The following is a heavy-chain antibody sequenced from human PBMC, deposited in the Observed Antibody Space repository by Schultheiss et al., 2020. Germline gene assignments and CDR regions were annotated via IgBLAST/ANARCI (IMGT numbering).Heavy chain of an antibody. J-gene: IGHJ4*02. D-gene: IGHD6-6*01. CDR3: ARDVSIAARPDY. CDR1: GFTFDDYG. CDR2: INWNGGST. Sequence: GGSLRLSCAASGFTFDDYGMSWVRQAPGKGLEWVSGINWNGGSTGYADSVKGRFTISRDNAKNSLYLQMNSLRAEDTAVYYCARDVSIAARPDYWGQGTLVTVSS. V-gene: IGHV3-20*04.